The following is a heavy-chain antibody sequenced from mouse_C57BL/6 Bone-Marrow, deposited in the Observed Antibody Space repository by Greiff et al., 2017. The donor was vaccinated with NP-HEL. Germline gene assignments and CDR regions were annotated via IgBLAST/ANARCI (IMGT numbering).Heavy chain of an antibody. J-gene: IGHJ2*01. Sequence: EVKVVESGGGLVKPGGSLKLSCAASGFTFSDYGMHWVRQAPEKGLEWVAYISSGSSTIYYAETVKGRFTISRDNAKNTLFLQMTSLRSEDTAMYYCAKIYDYDGDFDYWGQGTTLTVSS. D-gene: IGHD2-4*01. CDR2: ISSGSSTI. V-gene: IGHV5-17*01. CDR1: GFTFSDYG. CDR3: AKIYDYDGDFDY.